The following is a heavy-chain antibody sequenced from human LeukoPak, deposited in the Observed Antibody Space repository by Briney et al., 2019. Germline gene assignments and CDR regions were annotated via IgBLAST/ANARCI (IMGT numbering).Heavy chain of an antibody. CDR2: ISSSGRAI. V-gene: IGHV3-48*04. D-gene: IGHD4-23*01. Sequence: GGSLRLSCVASGFTFSTYWMNWVRQAPGKGLEWVSYISSSGRAIYYADSVKGRFTVSRDNAKNSLYLQMNSLRAEDTAVYYCARCPRWAHFDYWGQGTLVTVSS. CDR3: ARCPRWAHFDY. J-gene: IGHJ4*02. CDR1: GFTFSTYW.